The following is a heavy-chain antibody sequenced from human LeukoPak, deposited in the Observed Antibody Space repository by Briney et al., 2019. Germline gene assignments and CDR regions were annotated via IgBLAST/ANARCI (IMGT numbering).Heavy chain of an antibody. J-gene: IGHJ3*02. CDR1: GFTFSDYY. Sequence: GGSLRLSCAASGFTFSDYYMSWVRQAPGKGLEWVSSISSSSSYIYYADSVKGRFTISRDNAKNSLYLQMNSLRAEDTAVYYCARDLYSGSQGAFDIWGQGTMVTVSS. CDR3: ARDLYSGSQGAFDI. CDR2: ISSSSSYI. D-gene: IGHD1-26*01. V-gene: IGHV3-11*06.